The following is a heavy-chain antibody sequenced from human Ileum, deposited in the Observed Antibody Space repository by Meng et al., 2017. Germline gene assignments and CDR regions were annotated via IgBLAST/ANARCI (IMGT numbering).Heavy chain of an antibody. CDR3: ARVFSSGWRDFYYYGMDV. Sequence: SETLSLTCTVSGGSISRDYWSWIRQPPGKGLEWIGYISHSGSTNYNPSLKSPVTISVDTSKDQFSLKLNSVTAADTAVYYCARVFSSGWRDFYYYGMDVWGQGTTVTVSS. CDR1: GGSISRDY. J-gene: IGHJ6*02. CDR2: ISHSGST. V-gene: IGHV4-59*01. D-gene: IGHD6-25*01.